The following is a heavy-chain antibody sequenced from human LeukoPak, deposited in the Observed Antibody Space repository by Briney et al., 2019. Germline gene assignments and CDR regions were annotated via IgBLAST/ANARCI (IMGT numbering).Heavy chain of an antibody. J-gene: IGHJ5*02. Sequence: GGSLRLSCSASGFTFADYTMTWVRQAPGKGLEWVGFIRNKAYGETTEYAASVKGRFTISRDDSESIVYLQMNSLRAEDTAVYYCAKAIAALTNWFDPWGQGTLVTVSS. D-gene: IGHD6-6*01. CDR1: GFTFADYT. CDR2: IRNKAYGETT. CDR3: AKAIAALTNWFDP. V-gene: IGHV3-49*04.